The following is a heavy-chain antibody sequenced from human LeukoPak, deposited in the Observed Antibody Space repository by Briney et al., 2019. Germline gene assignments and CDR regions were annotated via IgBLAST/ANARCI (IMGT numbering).Heavy chain of an antibody. CDR1: GFTFSSYE. D-gene: IGHD5-24*01. CDR2: ISSSGSTI. V-gene: IGHV3-48*03. Sequence: GGSLRLSCAASGFTFSSYEMNWVRQAPGKGLEWVSYISSSGSTIYYADSVKGRFTISRDNAKNSLYLQMNSLRAEDTAVYYCAKDDGWVQYANWGQGTLVTVSS. J-gene: IGHJ4*02. CDR3: AKDDGWVQYAN.